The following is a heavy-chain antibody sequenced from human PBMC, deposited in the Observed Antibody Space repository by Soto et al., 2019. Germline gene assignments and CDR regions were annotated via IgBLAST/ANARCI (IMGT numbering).Heavy chain of an antibody. J-gene: IGHJ5*02. CDR2: INAGNGNT. Sequence: GASVKVSCKASGYTFTSYAMHWVRQAPGQRLEWMGWINAGNGNTKYSQKFQGRVTITRDTSASTAHMELSSLRPEDTAVYYCARVVRGVISWFDPWGQGTLVTVSS. CDR3: ARVVRGVISWFDP. D-gene: IGHD3-10*01. V-gene: IGHV1-3*01. CDR1: GYTFTSYA.